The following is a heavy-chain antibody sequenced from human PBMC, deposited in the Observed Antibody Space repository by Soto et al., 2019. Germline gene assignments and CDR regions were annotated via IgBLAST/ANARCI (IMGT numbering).Heavy chain of an antibody. CDR1: GFIFSKYG. CDR3: AKDLGSGKPYYYYAMDV. J-gene: IGHJ6*02. V-gene: IGHV3-30*18. Sequence: QVQLVESGGGVVQPGRSLRLSCGASGFIFSKYGMHWVRQAPGKGLEWVAVISYDGSNKYYAESVKGRFIISRDKSETTLYLQMNSLRAEDTALYYCAKDLGSGKPYYYYAMDVWGQGTTVTVSS. D-gene: IGHD3-10*01. CDR2: ISYDGSNK.